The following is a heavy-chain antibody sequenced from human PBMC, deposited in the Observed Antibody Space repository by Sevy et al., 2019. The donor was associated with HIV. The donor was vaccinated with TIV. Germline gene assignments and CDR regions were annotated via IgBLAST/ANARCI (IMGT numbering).Heavy chain of an antibody. CDR2: IYYSGST. J-gene: IGHJ4*02. CDR1: GGSISSGVYY. CDR3: ARLYDSSGYYPDY. D-gene: IGHD3-22*01. Sequence: SETLSLTCTVSGGSISSGVYYWSWIRQHPGKGLEWIGYIYYSGSTYYNPSLKSPVTISVDTSKNQFSLTLSSVTAADTAVYYCARLYDSSGYYPDYWGQGTLVTFSS. V-gene: IGHV4-31*01.